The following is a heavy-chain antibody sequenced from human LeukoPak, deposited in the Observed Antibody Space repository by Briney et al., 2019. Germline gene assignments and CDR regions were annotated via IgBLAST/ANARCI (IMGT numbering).Heavy chain of an antibody. J-gene: IGHJ5*02. CDR1: GFTFSDHY. Sequence: GGSLRLSCAASGFTFSDHYIHWVRQAPGKGLEWVGRTGNKANGYTTEYAASVKDRFSISRDDSRNSLYLQMNSLKGEDTAVYFCARAMSLRYLDPWGQGTLVTVSS. CDR2: TGNKANGYTT. CDR3: ARAMSLRYLDP. D-gene: IGHD2-2*02. V-gene: IGHV3-72*01.